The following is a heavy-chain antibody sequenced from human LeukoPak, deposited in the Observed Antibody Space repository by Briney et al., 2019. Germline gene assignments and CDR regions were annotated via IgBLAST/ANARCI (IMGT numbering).Heavy chain of an antibody. J-gene: IGHJ3*02. Sequence: PSETLSLTCTVSGGSITSSSYYWGWIRQAPGKGLEWIGSIYYRGSTYYNSSLKSRVTILVDTSKNQLSLKLSSVTAADTAVYYCARAGYCSSPTCPDAFDIWGQGTKVTVSS. D-gene: IGHD2-2*01. CDR2: IYYRGST. CDR1: GGSITSSSYY. CDR3: ARAGYCSSPTCPDAFDI. V-gene: IGHV4-39*07.